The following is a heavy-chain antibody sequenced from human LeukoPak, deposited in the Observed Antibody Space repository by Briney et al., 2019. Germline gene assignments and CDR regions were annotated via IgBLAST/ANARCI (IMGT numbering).Heavy chain of an antibody. CDR3: ARGRYYYDSGGYYIPSYFDY. V-gene: IGHV4-30-2*01. D-gene: IGHD3-22*01. J-gene: IGHJ4*02. CDR2: IYHTGNT. Sequence: PSETLSLTCTVSSDSISSGGYSWNWIRRPPGKGLEWIGYIYHTGNTYYNPSLKSRVTISVDRSKDQFSLKLSSVTAADTAVYYCARGRYYYDSGGYYIPSYFDYWGQGTLVTVSS. CDR1: SDSISSGGYS.